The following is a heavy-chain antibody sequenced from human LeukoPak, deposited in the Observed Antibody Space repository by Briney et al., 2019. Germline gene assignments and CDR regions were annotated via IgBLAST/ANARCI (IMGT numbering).Heavy chain of an antibody. Sequence: ASVKVSCKASGYTFTSYAISWVRQAPGQGLEWLGWINTYNADAKYPQKLQGRVTLTTDTSTSTAYMELWSLRSDDTAVYYCARYHSISGHYYFDYWGQGTLVTVSS. CDR2: INTYNADA. CDR3: ARYHSISGHYYFDY. J-gene: IGHJ4*02. V-gene: IGHV1-18*01. CDR1: GYTFTSYA. D-gene: IGHD3-22*01.